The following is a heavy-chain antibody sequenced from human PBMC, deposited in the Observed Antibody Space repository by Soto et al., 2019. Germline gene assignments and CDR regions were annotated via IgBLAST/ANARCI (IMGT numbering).Heavy chain of an antibody. CDR3: ARVLGVILEDNWFDP. D-gene: IGHD3-10*01. V-gene: IGHV3-48*02. J-gene: IGHJ5*02. CDR1: GFTFSSYS. CDR2: IISSSSTI. Sequence: EVQLVESGGGLVQPGGSLRLSCAASGFTFSSYSMNWVRQAPGKGLEWVSYIISSSSTIYYADSVKGRFTISRDNAKNSLYLQMNSLRDEDTAVYYCARVLGVILEDNWFDPWGQGSLVTVSS.